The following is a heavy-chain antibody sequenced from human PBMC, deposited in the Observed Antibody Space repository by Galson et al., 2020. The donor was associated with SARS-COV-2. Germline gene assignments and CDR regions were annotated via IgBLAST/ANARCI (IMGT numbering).Heavy chain of an antibody. D-gene: IGHD3-10*01. CDR1: GGSISSYY. CDR2: IYYSGST. V-gene: IGHV4-59*08. CDR3: ARQNSGMCFDY. J-gene: IGHJ4*02. Sequence: SETLSLTCTVSGGSISSYYWSWIRQPPGKGLEWIGYIYYSGSTNYNPSLKSRVTISVDTSKNQFSLKLSSVTAADTAVYYCARQNSGMCFDYWGQGTLVTVSS.